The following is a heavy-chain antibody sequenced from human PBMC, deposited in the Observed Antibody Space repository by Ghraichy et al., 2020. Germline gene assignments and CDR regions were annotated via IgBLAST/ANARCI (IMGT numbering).Heavy chain of an antibody. J-gene: IGHJ3*02. CDR2: ISSGSGSTI. Sequence: GGSLRLSFAASGFTFSNFEMNWVRQAPGKGLEWVSYISSGSGSTIYHADSVKGRFTISRDNAKNSLYLQMNSLRAEDTGFYYCVKGGYCSGGTCYYLNAFDIWGQGTIVTVSS. CDR1: GFTFSNFE. D-gene: IGHD2-15*01. V-gene: IGHV3-48*03. CDR3: VKGGYCSGGTCYYLNAFDI.